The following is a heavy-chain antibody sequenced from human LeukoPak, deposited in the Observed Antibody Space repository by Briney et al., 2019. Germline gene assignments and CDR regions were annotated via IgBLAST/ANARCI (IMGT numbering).Heavy chain of an antibody. Sequence: ASVKVSCKVSGYTFTDYYMHWVQQAPGKGLEWMGLVDPEDGETIYAEKFQGRVTITADTSTDTAYMELSSVTAADTAVYYCAKCGSYYYYYMDVWGKGTTVTVSS. V-gene: IGHV1-69-2*01. CDR3: AKCGSYYYYYMDV. J-gene: IGHJ6*03. CDR1: GYTFTDYY. D-gene: IGHD1-26*01. CDR2: VDPEDGET.